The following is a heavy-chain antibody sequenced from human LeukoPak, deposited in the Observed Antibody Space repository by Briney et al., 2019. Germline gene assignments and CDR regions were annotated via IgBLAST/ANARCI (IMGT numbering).Heavy chain of an antibody. CDR2: INAGNGNT. J-gene: IGHJ4*02. V-gene: IGHV1-3*03. CDR1: GYTFTSYG. Sequence: ASVKVSCKASGYTFTSYGISWVRQAPGQRLEWMGWINAGNGNTKYSQDFQGRVSITRDTSASTAYMELGSLRSEDMAVYYCARGRWTSHTVGYYFDHWGQGTLVTVSS. D-gene: IGHD2-8*02. CDR3: ARGRWTSHTVGYYFDH.